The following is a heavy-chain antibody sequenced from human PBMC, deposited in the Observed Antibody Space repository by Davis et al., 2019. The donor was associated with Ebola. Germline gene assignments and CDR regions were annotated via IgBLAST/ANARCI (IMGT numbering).Heavy chain of an antibody. Sequence: GESLKISCAASGFSFSNYAMSWVRQAPGKGLEWVSVILVSGGSTFYADSVKGRFTISRDNSKNTLYLQMNSLRAEDTAVYYCTRHVSGDFWYFDLWGRGTLVTVSS. V-gene: IGHV3-23*01. CDR2: ILVSGGST. J-gene: IGHJ2*01. CDR1: GFSFSNYA. CDR3: TRHVSGDFWYFDL. D-gene: IGHD4-17*01.